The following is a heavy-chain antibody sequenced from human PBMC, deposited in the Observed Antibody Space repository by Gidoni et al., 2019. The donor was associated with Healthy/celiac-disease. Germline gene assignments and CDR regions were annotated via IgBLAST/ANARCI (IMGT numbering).Heavy chain of an antibody. CDR3: ARGGVVGSGWYFDY. Sequence: QVQLQQWGAGLLKPSETLSLTCAVYGGSFSGYYWSWIRQPPGKGLEWIGEINHSGSTNYNPSLKSRVTISVDTSKNQFSLKLSSVTAADTAVYYCARGGVVGSGWYFDYWGQGTLVTVSS. D-gene: IGHD6-19*01. CDR1: GGSFSGYY. J-gene: IGHJ4*02. V-gene: IGHV4-34*01. CDR2: INHSGST.